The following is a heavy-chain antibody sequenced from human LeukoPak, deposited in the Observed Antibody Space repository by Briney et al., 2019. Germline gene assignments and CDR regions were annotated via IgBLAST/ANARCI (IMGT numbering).Heavy chain of an antibody. CDR1: GFTFSSNG. V-gene: IGHV3-30*02. J-gene: IGHJ4*02. D-gene: IGHD6-13*01. Sequence: PGGSLRLSCAASGFTFSSNGMHWLRQAPGKGLEWVTFINHDGRDKSYADSVKGRFTISRDTSTNTLYLQMNSVRVEDTAVYYCARDGEERSAGIDYWGQGTLVTVSS. CDR3: ARDGEERSAGIDY. CDR2: INHDGRDK.